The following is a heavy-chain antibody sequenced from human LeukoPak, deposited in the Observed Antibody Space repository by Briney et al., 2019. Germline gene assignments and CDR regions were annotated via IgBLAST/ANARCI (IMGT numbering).Heavy chain of an antibody. CDR2: IYYSGST. Sequence: PSETLSLTCTVAGGSSSSYYWSWIRQPPGKGLEWIGYIYYSGSTNYNPSLKSRVTISVDTSKNQFSLKLSSVTAADTAVYYCARGGYGSGSPWSYWGQGTLVTVSS. J-gene: IGHJ4*02. D-gene: IGHD3-10*01. CDR3: ARGGYGSGSPWSY. V-gene: IGHV4-59*01. CDR1: GGSSSSYY.